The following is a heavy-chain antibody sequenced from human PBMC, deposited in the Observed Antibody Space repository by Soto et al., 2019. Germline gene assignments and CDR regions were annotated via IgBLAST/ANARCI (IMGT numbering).Heavy chain of an antibody. J-gene: IGHJ5*02. CDR2: ISYDGSDE. CDR1: GLSFSSYG. V-gene: IGHV3-30*03. CDR3: ATGPYYYDSSGYYNASP. D-gene: IGHD3-22*01. Sequence: QVQLVESGGGVVQPGRSLRLSCAASGLSFSSYGMHWVRQAPGKGLAWGALISYDGSDEYYADSVKGRFTISKDKSKKPLYLQMNSLRAEDTAVYYCATGPYYYDSSGYYNASPWGQGTQVTVSS.